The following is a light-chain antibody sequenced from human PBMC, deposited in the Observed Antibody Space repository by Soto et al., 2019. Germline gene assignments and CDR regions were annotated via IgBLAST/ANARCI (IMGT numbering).Light chain of an antibody. Sequence: QSVLTQPASVSGSPGQSITISCTGTSSDVGGYNYVSWYQQHPGKAPKLMIYDVSNRPSGVSNRFSGSKSGNTASLTISRLQAEDEADYYCSSYTSSSTPPWVFGGGTKLTVL. J-gene: IGLJ3*02. CDR3: SSYTSSSTPPWV. CDR2: DVS. V-gene: IGLV2-14*01. CDR1: SSDVGGYNY.